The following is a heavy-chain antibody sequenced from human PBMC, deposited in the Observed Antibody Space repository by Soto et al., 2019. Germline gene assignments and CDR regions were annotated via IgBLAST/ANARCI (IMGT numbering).Heavy chain of an antibody. D-gene: IGHD6-13*01. CDR2: IYYSGST. Sequence: SETLSLPCTVSGGSISSGGYYWSWIRQHPGKGLEWIGYIYYSGSTYYNPSLKSRVTISVDTSKNQFSLKLSSVTAADTAVYYCARVIGSSWYNPKYYFDYWGQGTLVTVSS. CDR1: GGSISSGGYY. CDR3: ARVIGSSWYNPKYYFDY. J-gene: IGHJ4*02. V-gene: IGHV4-31*03.